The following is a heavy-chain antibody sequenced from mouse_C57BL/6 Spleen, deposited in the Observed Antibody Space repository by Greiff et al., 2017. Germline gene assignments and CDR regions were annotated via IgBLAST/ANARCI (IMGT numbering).Heavy chain of an antibody. J-gene: IGHJ2*01. CDR2: INPSTGGT. V-gene: IGHV1-42*01. Sequence: VQLQQSGPELVKPGASVKISCKASGYSFTGYYMNWVKQSPEKSLEWIGEINPSTGGTTYNQKFKAKATLTVDKSSSTAYMQLKSLTSEDSAVYYCARMDDYWGQGTTLTVSS. CDR1: GYSFTGYY. CDR3: ARMDDY.